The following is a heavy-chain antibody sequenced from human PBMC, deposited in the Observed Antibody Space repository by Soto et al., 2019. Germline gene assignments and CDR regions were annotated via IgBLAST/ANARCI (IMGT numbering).Heavy chain of an antibody. J-gene: IGHJ4*02. CDR3: AKEMSFGRPFGY. CDR1: GFTFSNYA. Sequence: GGSLRLSCAASGFTFSNYAVSWVRLAPGKGLEWVSAISASGGDTYYTDFVMGRFTISRDNSKNTLYLQMNGLGVEDTAIYYCAKEMSFGRPFGYWGQGTQVTVSS. V-gene: IGHV3-23*01. D-gene: IGHD3-3*01. CDR2: ISASGGDT.